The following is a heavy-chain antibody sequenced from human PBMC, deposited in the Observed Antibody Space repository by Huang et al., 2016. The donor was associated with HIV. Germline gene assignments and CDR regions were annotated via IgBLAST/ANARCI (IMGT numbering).Heavy chain of an antibody. Sequence: EVQLVESGGGLVKIGGSLRLSCAASGFAFDTHSVHWVRQTPGKGLEGVSSISRSSRDIYYADSVKGRFTMSRDNAENSVSLQMNDLRAEDTALYYCARDRNGYSYGTYFDYWGLGTLVTVSS. CDR1: GFAFDTHS. V-gene: IGHV3-21*01. J-gene: IGHJ4*02. CDR2: ISRSSRDI. D-gene: IGHD5-18*01. CDR3: ARDRNGYSYGTYFDY.